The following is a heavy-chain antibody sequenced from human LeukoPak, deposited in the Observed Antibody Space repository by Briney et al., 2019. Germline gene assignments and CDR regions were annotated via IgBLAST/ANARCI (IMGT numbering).Heavy chain of an antibody. CDR2: ISYDGSNE. CDR3: ARTGLTYLTTVTTWFDY. V-gene: IGHV3-30*04. J-gene: IGHJ4*02. Sequence: PGGSLRLSCAPSGFTFSSYSMHWVRQAPGKGLEWVAFISYDGSNEYYAGSVKGRFTISRDNSKNTLYLQMNSLRVEDTAVYYCARTGLTYLTTVTTWFDYWGQGTLVTVSS. D-gene: IGHD4-17*01. CDR1: GFTFSSYS.